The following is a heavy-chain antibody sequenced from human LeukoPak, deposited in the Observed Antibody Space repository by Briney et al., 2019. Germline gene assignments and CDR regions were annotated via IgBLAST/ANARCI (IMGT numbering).Heavy chain of an antibody. CDR1: GFTFSSYA. D-gene: IGHD4-23*01. Sequence: GGSLRLSCAASGFTFSSYAMTWVRQAPGKGLEWVSSITAGGDDTYYADSVKGRFTISRDNSKNTLFLQMNSLRAEDTAIYHCAKNLRSTVVTVWDYWGQGALVTVS. J-gene: IGHJ4*02. CDR3: AKNLRSTVVTVWDY. V-gene: IGHV3-23*01. CDR2: ITAGGDDT.